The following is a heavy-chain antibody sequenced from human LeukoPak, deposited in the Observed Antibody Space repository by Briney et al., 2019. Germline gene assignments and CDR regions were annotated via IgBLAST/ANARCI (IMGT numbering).Heavy chain of an antibody. CDR3: ARAKTYYYDSRSYYFFDY. V-gene: IGHV4-31*03. J-gene: IGHJ4*02. Sequence: PSQTLSLTCTVSGGSISSGGYYWSWIRQHPGKGLEWLGYIYYSGGTYYNPSLKSRVTISVDTSKNQFSLKLSSVTAADTAVHYCARAKTYYYDSRSYYFFDYRGQGTLVTVSS. CDR1: GGSISSGGYY. CDR2: IYYSGGT. D-gene: IGHD3-22*01.